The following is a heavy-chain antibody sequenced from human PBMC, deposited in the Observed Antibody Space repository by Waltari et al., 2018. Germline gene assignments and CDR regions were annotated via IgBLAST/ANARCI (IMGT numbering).Heavy chain of an antibody. J-gene: IGHJ5*02. CDR1: GYSISSGYY. CDR3: ARRNYSGDNRFDV. V-gene: IGHV4-38-2*01. D-gene: IGHD6-25*01. CDR2: ISGSSGST. Sequence: QVQLQESGPGLVKPSETLSLTCAVSGYSISSGYYWGWIRQPPGKGLEYIGYISGSSGSTYYNPSLKSRVTISKDTSENQFSLKLSSVTAADTAVYYCARRNYSGDNRFDVWGPGVLVTVSS.